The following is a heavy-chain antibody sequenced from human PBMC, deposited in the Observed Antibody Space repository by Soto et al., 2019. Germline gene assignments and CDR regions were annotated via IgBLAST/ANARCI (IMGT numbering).Heavy chain of an antibody. CDR3: ARRTSTVREGYNWCDP. Sequence: QVQLVESGGGVAQPGTSLTVSCAGSGFIFSDYGMHWVRQAPGKGLQWVALIANDGGSKKYAESVKGRFTISRDNLKNPVYLDMNSLSPEDTAVYYCARRTSTVREGYNWCDPWGQGTLVTVSS. CDR1: GFIFSDYG. V-gene: IGHV3-30*03. CDR2: IANDGGSK. J-gene: IGHJ5*02. D-gene: IGHD3-10*01.